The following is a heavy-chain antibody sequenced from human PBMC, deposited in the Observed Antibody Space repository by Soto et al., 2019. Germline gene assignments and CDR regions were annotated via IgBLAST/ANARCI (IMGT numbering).Heavy chain of an antibody. CDR3: ARGIQLGYYYYGMDV. V-gene: IGHV3-30-3*01. CDR2: ISYDGSNK. J-gene: IGHJ6*02. D-gene: IGHD5-18*01. Sequence: PGGSLRLSCAASGFTFSSYAMHWVRQAPGKGLEWVAVISYDGSNKYYADSVKGRFTISRDNSKNTLYLQMNSLRAEDTAVYYCARGIQLGYYYYGMDVWGQGTTVTVSS. CDR1: GFTFSSYA.